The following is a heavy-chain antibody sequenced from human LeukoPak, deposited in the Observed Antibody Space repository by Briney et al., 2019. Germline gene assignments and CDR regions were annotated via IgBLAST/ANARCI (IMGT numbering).Heavy chain of an antibody. D-gene: IGHD5-24*01. J-gene: IGHJ4*02. CDR1: GGSISSSSYY. Sequence: SETLSLTCTVSGGSISSSSYYWGWIRQPPGKGLEWIGSIYYSGSTYYNPSLKSRVTISVDTSKNQFSLKLSSVTAADTAVYYCARDRDGYNFDAVYYWGQGTLVTVSS. CDR3: ARDRDGYNFDAVYY. CDR2: IYYSGST. V-gene: IGHV4-39*07.